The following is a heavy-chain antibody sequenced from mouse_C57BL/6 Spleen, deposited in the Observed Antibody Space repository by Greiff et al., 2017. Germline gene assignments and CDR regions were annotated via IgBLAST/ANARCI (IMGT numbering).Heavy chain of an antibody. D-gene: IGHD1-3*01. CDR1: GYTFTSYW. CDR3: ARSSGSYYAMDY. Sequence: QVQLQQPGAELVKPGASVKLSCKASGYTFTSYWMQWVKQRPGQGLEWIGEIDPSDSYTNYNQKFKGKATLTVDTSSSTAYMQLSSLTSEDSAVSYCARSSGSYYAMDYWGQGTSVTVSS. J-gene: IGHJ4*01. CDR2: IDPSDSYT. V-gene: IGHV1-50*01.